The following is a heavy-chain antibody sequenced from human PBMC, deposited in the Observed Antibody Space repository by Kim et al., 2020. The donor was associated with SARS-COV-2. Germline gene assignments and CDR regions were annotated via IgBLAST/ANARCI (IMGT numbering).Heavy chain of an antibody. J-gene: IGHJ3*02. V-gene: IGHV3-30*02. D-gene: IGHD6-19*01. Sequence: NAAHGKGRYTLARDNSKNTLYLQMNSLRAEDTAVYDCAKDRAGGQWLATIWGQGTMVTVSS. CDR3: AKDRAGGQWLATI.